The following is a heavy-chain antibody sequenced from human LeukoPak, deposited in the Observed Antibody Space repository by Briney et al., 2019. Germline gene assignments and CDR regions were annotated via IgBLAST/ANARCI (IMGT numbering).Heavy chain of an antibody. V-gene: IGHV4-34*01. Sequence: SETLSLTCAVYGGSFSGYYWSWIRQPPGKGLEGIGEINHSGSTNYNPSLKSRVTISVDTSTNQYSLKLSSVTAADTAVYYCARELYYGSGGYLGYWGQGTLVTVSS. J-gene: IGHJ4*02. CDR2: INHSGST. CDR1: GGSFSGYY. D-gene: IGHD3-10*01. CDR3: ARELYYGSGGYLGY.